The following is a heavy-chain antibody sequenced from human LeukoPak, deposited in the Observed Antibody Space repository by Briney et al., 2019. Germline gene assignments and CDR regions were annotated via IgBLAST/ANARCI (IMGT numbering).Heavy chain of an antibody. Sequence: GGSLRLSCAASGFTFSSYSMNWVRQAPGKGLEWVSSISSSRSYIYYADSVKGRFTISRDNAKNSLYLQMNSLRAEDTAVYYCARDSKDSTSWDYMDVWGKGTTVTVSS. V-gene: IGHV3-21*01. J-gene: IGHJ6*03. CDR2: ISSSRSYI. CDR1: GFTFSSYS. CDR3: ARDSKDSTSWDYMDV. D-gene: IGHD6-13*01.